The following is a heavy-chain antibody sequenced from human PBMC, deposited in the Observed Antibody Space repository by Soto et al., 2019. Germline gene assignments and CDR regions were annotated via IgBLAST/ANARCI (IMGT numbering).Heavy chain of an antibody. V-gene: IGHV3-64D*06. Sequence: GGSLRLSCSASGFTFRDYGMHWVRQAPGKGLEFVAAILSNGGTRYYADCVRGRFTISRDNSKNTLYLQMSSLRDDDTAVYYCVKDRSLIRADVYYVDYWGQATLVIVSS. J-gene: IGHJ4*02. CDR1: GFTFRDYG. CDR2: ILSNGGTR. CDR3: VKDRSLIRADVYYVDY. D-gene: IGHD2-8*01.